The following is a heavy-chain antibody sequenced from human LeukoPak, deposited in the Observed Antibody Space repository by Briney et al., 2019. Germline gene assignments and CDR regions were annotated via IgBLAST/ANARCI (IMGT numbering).Heavy chain of an antibody. J-gene: IGHJ4*02. Sequence: GASVKVSCKASGYTFTSYGISWVRQAPGQGLEWMGWISAYNGNTNYAQKLQDRVTVTTDTSTSTAYMELRSLRSDDTAVYYCARVDSYGPLDYWGQGTLVTVSS. CDR1: GYTFTSYG. V-gene: IGHV1-18*01. CDR3: ARVDSYGPLDY. D-gene: IGHD5-18*01. CDR2: ISAYNGNT.